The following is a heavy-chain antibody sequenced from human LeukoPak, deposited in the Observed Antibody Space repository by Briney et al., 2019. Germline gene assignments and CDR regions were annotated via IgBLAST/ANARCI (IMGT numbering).Heavy chain of an antibody. J-gene: IGHJ6*02. CDR2: ISDSGST. CDR3: ARDPVYYGMDV. Sequence: PSETLSLTCTVSGGSISGFYWNWIPQPPGKELEWIGYISDSGSTNYNPSLKSRVTISIDTSKNQFSLKLSSVTAADTAVYYCARDPVYYGMDVWGQGTTVTVSS. V-gene: IGHV4-59*01. CDR1: GGSISGFY.